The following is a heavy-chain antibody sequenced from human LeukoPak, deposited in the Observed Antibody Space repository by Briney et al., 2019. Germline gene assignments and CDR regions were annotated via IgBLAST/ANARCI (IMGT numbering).Heavy chain of an antibody. Sequence: SETLSLTCAVSGASISGSGYYLGWIRQPPGKGLEWIGNIYYTGSTYYNASLQSRVTISIDMSKNQFSLKLSSVTAADTAVYYCARAHDFWSGSGAFDIWGQGAMVTVSS. CDR2: IYYTGST. D-gene: IGHD3-3*01. V-gene: IGHV4-39*07. J-gene: IGHJ3*02. CDR3: ARAHDFWSGSGAFDI. CDR1: GASISGSGYY.